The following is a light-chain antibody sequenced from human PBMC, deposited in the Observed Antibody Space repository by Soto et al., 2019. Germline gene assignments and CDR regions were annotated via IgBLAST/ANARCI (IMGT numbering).Light chain of an antibody. CDR3: QQSYSTPQT. V-gene: IGKV1-39*01. J-gene: IGKJ2*01. CDR2: AAS. CDR1: QSISSY. Sequence: DIQMTQSPSSLSASVGDRVTITCRASQSISSYLNWYQQKPGKAPKLLIYAASNLQSGVPSRFSGSGSGTEFTLTSSSLQPEDFATYYCQQSYSTPQTFGQGAKLEIK.